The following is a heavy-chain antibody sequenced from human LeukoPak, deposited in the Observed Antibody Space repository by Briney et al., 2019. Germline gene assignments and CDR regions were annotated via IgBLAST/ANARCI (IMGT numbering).Heavy chain of an antibody. Sequence: ASVKVSCKASGYTFTGYYMHWVRQAPGQGLEWMGWINPNSGGTNYAQKFQGRVTMTRDTSISTAYMELSRLRSDDTAVYYCARGPVLLWFGELLGALDYWGQGTLVTVSS. V-gene: IGHV1-2*02. CDR2: INPNSGGT. J-gene: IGHJ4*02. D-gene: IGHD3-10*01. CDR3: ARGPVLLWFGELLGALDY. CDR1: GYTFTGYY.